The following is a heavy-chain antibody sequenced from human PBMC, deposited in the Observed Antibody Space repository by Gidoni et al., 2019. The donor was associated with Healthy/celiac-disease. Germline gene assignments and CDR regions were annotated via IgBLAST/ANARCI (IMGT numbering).Heavy chain of an antibody. V-gene: IGHV3-30*18. Sequence: QVQLVESGGGVVQPGRSLRLSCAASVFTFSSYGMHWVRQAPGKGLEWVAVISYDGSNKYYADSVKGRFTISRHNSKNTLYLQMNSLRAEDTAVYYCAKEAPGSGYYFDYWGQGTLVTVSS. CDR3: AKEAPGSGYYFDY. D-gene: IGHD6-19*01. J-gene: IGHJ4*02. CDR1: VFTFSSYG. CDR2: ISYDGSNK.